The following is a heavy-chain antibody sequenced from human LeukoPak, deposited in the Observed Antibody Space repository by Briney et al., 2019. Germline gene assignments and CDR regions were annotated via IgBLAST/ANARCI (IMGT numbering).Heavy chain of an antibody. CDR1: GLTFGDYG. D-gene: IGHD2-8*01. CDR2: IKQDGSEK. CDR3: ARDVWLCRGWFDY. V-gene: IGHV3-7*01. J-gene: IGHJ4*02. Sequence: GGSLRLSCTGSGLTFGDYGMTWVRQAPGKGLEWVANIKQDGSEKYYVDSVQGRFTISRDNAKNSLYLQMNSLRVEDTAVYYCARDVWLCRGWFDYWGRGILVTVSS.